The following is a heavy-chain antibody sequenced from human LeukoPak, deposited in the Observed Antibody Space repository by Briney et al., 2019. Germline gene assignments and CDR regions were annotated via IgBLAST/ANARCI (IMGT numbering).Heavy chain of an antibody. Sequence: GGSLRLSCAASGFTFSSYSMNWVRQAPGKGLEWVSRINSDGSSTSYADSVKGRFTFSRDNAKNTLYLQMNSLRAEDTAVYYCAREGAMGRRAPFDPWGQGTLVTVSS. V-gene: IGHV3-74*01. CDR2: INSDGSST. CDR3: AREGAMGRRAPFDP. CDR1: GFTFSSYS. J-gene: IGHJ5*02. D-gene: IGHD1-1*01.